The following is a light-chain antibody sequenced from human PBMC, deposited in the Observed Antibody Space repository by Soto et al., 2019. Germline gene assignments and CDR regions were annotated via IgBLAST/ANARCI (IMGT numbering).Light chain of an antibody. Sequence: QSVLTQPRSVSASPGQSFTISCTGTSSDVGGYNYVSWYQQHPGKAPKVVVYDVTKRPSGVPDRFSGSKSGNTASLTISGLQAEDEADYYCQSYDSSLIVSKVFGTGTKVTVL. V-gene: IGLV2-11*01. J-gene: IGLJ1*01. CDR3: QSYDSSLIVSKV. CDR2: DVT. CDR1: SSDVGGYNY.